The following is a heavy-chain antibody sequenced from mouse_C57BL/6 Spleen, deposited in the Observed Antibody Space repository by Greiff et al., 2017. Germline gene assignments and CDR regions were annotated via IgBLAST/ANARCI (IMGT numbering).Heavy chain of an antibody. J-gene: IGHJ2*01. CDR2: IWRGGST. D-gene: IGHD1-1*01. V-gene: IGHV2-5*01. Sequence: QVQLQQSGPGLVQPSQSLSITCTVSGFSLTSYGVHWVRQSPGKGLEWLGVIWRGGSTDYNAAFMSRLSITKDNSKSQVFFKMNRLQADDTAIYYCAKEGTTVVVYYFGYWGQGTTLTVSS. CDR1: GFSLTSYG. CDR3: AKEGTTVVVYYFGY.